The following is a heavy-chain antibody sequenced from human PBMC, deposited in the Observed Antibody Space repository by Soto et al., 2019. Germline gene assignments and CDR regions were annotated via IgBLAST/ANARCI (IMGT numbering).Heavy chain of an antibody. Sequence: PGGSLRLSCAASGFTFSSYAMSWVRQAPGKGLEWVSAISGSGGSTYYADSVKGRFTISRDNSKNTLYLQMNSLRAEDTAVYYCAKDPSINMVRGIGYFDYWGQGTLVTVSS. V-gene: IGHV3-23*01. CDR1: GFTFSSYA. CDR3: AKDPSINMVRGIGYFDY. J-gene: IGHJ4*02. D-gene: IGHD3-10*01. CDR2: ISGSGGST.